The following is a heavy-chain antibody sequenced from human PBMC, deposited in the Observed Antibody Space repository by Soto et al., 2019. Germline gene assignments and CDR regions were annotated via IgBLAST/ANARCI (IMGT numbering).Heavy chain of an antibody. CDR2: SEWNSAGK. D-gene: IGHD6-13*01. CDR1: AVILTPDP. V-gene: IGHV3-9*01. CDR3: VKAMQSDIAAGTSFDY. J-gene: IGHJ4*02. Sequence: GRPWRLSRKASAVILTPDPDHWVQHEPGKGRGWVSGSEWNSAGKVYAESVKGRFTISRDNAKKSLFLQMNSLRGEDSALYYCVKAMQSDIAAGTSFDYSGQVT.